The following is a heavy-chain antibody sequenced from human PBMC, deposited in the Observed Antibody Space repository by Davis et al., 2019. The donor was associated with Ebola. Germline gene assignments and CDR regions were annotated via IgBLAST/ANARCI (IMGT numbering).Heavy chain of an antibody. Sequence: ASVKVSCKASGYIFINYAMNWVRQAPGQGLEWMGWISAYNGNTNYAQKLQGRVTMTTDTSTSTAYMELRSLRSDDTAVYCCARGKWFDPWGQGTLVSVTS. CDR2: ISAYNGNT. CDR1: GYIFINYA. CDR3: ARGKWFDP. J-gene: IGHJ5*02. V-gene: IGHV1-18*01.